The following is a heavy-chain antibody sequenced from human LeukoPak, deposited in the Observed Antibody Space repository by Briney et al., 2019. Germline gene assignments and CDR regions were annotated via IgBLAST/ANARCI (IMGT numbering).Heavy chain of an antibody. CDR3: AGEVDGYSSSWYDWGARAYYYYYGMDV. CDR2: IYYNGST. V-gene: IGHV4-39*02. CDR1: GGSISSSSYY. Sequence: SETLSLTCTVSGGSISSSSYYWGWIRQPPGKGLEWIGSIYYNGSTYYNPSLKSRVTISVDTSKNQFSLKLSSVTAADTAVYYCAGEVDGYSSSWYDWGARAYYYYYGMDVWGQGTAVTVSS. D-gene: IGHD6-13*01. J-gene: IGHJ6*02.